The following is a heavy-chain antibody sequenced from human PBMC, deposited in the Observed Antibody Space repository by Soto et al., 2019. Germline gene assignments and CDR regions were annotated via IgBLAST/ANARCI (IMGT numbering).Heavy chain of an antibody. CDR1: GGSFSGYY. J-gene: IGHJ4*02. CDR2: INHSGST. CDR3: ARLAIAAAGKEAPGY. D-gene: IGHD6-13*01. V-gene: IGHV4-34*01. Sequence: LTCAVYGGSFSGYYWSWIRQPPGKGLEWIGEINHSGSTNYNPSLKSRVTISVDTSKNQFSLKLSSVTAADTAVYYCARLAIAAAGKEAPGYWGQGTLVTVSS.